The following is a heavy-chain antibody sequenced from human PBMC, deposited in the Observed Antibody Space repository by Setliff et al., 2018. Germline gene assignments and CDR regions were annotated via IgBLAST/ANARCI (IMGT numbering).Heavy chain of an antibody. Sequence: ASVKVSCKASGYAFNSYTLHWVRQAPGQRLEWMGWINAGNGNTNYAQKLQGRVTMTTDTSTSTAYMELRSLRSDDTAVYYCARDGFAPFHCSGGSCYPDYWGQGTLVTVSS. CDR1: GYAFNSYT. J-gene: IGHJ4*02. CDR3: ARDGFAPFHCSGGSCYPDY. CDR2: INAGNGNT. V-gene: IGHV1-3*01. D-gene: IGHD2-15*01.